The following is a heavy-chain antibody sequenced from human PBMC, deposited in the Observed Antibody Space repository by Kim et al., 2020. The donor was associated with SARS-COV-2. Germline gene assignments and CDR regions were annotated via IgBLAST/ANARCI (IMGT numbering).Heavy chain of an antibody. Sequence: SETLSLTCAVYGGSFSGYYWSWIRQPPGKGLEWIGEINHSGSTNYNPSLKSRVTISVDTSKNQFSLKLSSVTAADTAVYYCARARGKVATIYYYYYGMDVWGQGTTVTASS. CDR3: ARARGKVATIYYYYYGMDV. CDR1: GGSFSGYY. V-gene: IGHV4-34*01. D-gene: IGHD5-12*01. J-gene: IGHJ6*02. CDR2: INHSGST.